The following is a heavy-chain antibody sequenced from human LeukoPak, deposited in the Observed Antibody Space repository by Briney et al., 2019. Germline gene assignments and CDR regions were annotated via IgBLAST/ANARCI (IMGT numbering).Heavy chain of an antibody. V-gene: IGHV1-18*01. CDR2: ISAYNGNT. CDR1: GYTFTSYG. D-gene: IGHD3-10*01. CDR3: ARDRLLWFRELFRNPFDY. J-gene: IGHJ4*02. Sequence: GASVKVSCMASGYTFTSYGISWVRQAPGQGLEWMGWISAYNGNTNYAQKLQGRVTMTTDTSTSTAYMELRSLRSDDTAVYYCARDRLLWFRELFRNPFDYWGQGTLVTVAS.